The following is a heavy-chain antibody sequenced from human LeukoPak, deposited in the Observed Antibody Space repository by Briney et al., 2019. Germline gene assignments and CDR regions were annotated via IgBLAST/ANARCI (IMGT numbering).Heavy chain of an antibody. D-gene: IGHD3-9*01. CDR2: IYSGGNT. Sequence: GGSLRLSCAVSGFIVSSDYMSWVRQAPGKGLEWVSVIYSGGNTYYADSVKGRFTISRDTSKNTLYLQMNSLRAEDTAVYYCAKGPGNYDILTGYLFDYWGQGTLVTVSS. V-gene: IGHV3-53*01. J-gene: IGHJ4*02. CDR1: GFIVSSDY. CDR3: AKGPGNYDILTGYLFDY.